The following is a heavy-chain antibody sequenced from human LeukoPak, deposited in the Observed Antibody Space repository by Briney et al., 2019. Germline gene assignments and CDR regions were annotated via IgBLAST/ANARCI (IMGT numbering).Heavy chain of an antibody. D-gene: IGHD3-22*01. CDR1: GFTFHIYA. Sequence: GGSLRLSCAASGFTFHIYAMNWVRQAPGKGLEWVGRIKSKTDGGTTDYAAPVKGRFTISRDDSKTSLYLQMNSLKTEDTAVYYCTSSGLFGWGQGALVTVSS. CDR2: IKSKTDGGTT. J-gene: IGHJ4*02. V-gene: IGHV3-15*01. CDR3: TSSGLFG.